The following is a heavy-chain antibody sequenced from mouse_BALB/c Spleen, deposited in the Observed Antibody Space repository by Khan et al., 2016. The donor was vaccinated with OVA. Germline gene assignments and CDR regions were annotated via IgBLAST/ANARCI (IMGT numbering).Heavy chain of an antibody. CDR2: ISSDADYT. J-gene: IGHJ3*01. CDR1: GFTFSSYS. Sequence: EVELVESGGDLVKPGGSLKLSCAASGFTFSSYSMSWVRQTPDKRLEWVASISSDADYTYYPDSVKGRFTISRDNAKNTLYLQMSSLKSEDTAMXYCASHLTGSFDYWGQGTLVTVSA. D-gene: IGHD4-1*01. V-gene: IGHV5-6*01. CDR3: ASHLTGSFDY.